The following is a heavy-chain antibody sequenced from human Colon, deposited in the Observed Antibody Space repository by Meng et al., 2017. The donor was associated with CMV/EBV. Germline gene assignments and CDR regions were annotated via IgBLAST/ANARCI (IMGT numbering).Heavy chain of an antibody. CDR3: AKAVAASDYYYRGMDV. V-gene: IGHV1-2*02. CDR2: INPKSGVA. D-gene: IGHD2-15*01. Sequence: ASVKVSCKTSGYTFNSYYMHWVRQAPGQGLEWMGWINPKSGVANYAQKFQGRVTLTRDTAISTGYMDVSGLTSDDTAIYYCAKAVAASDYYYRGMDVWGQGTTVTVSS. CDR1: GYTFNSYY. J-gene: IGHJ6*02.